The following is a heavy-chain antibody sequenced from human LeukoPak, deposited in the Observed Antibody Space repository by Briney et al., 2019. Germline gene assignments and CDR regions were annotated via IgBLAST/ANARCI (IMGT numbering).Heavy chain of an antibody. CDR3: AAVDVDTAFP. V-gene: IGHV3-30*02. CDR2: IRYDGSNK. Sequence: GGSLRLSCAASRFTFSSYGMHWVRQAPGKGLGWVAFIRYDGSNKYYADSVKGRSTISRDNSKNTLYLQMNSLRAEDTAVYYCAAVDVDTAFPWGQGTLVTVSS. J-gene: IGHJ5*02. D-gene: IGHD5-18*01. CDR1: RFTFSSYG.